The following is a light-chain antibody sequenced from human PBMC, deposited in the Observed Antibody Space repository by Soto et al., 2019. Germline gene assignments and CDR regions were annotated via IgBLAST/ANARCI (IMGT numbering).Light chain of an antibody. J-gene: IGKJ1*01. Sequence: EIVMTQSPATLSASPGERVTLSSRASQSINSNLAWYQQKPGQAPRLLIYDAFTSATGIPGRFSVSGSGSGFTSGISGLQSEDCTVDYCQHENSWPRSFGQGTKVVIK. CDR1: QSINSN. CDR3: QHENSWPRS. CDR2: DAF. V-gene: IGKV3-15*01.